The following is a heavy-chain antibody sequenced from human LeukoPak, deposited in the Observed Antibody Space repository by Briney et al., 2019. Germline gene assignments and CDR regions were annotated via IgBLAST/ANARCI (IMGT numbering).Heavy chain of an antibody. Sequence: ASVKVSCKASGGTFSSYAISWVRQAPGQGLEWMGRIIPILGIANYAQKFQGRVTITADKSTSTAYMELSSLRSEDTAVYYCARGWFGDILRWGPDYWGQGTLVTVSS. D-gene: IGHD3-10*01. CDR2: IIPILGIA. CDR1: GGTFSSYA. V-gene: IGHV1-69*04. J-gene: IGHJ4*02. CDR3: ARGWFGDILRWGPDY.